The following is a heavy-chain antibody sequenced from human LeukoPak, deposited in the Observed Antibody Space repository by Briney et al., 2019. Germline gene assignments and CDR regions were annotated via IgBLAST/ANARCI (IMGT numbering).Heavy chain of an antibody. CDR1: GFTFSSYA. V-gene: IGHV3-23*01. J-gene: IGHJ6*02. CDR2: ISGSGGST. CDR3: AGGNRIVVVPVPMDV. Sequence: GGSLRLSCAASGFTFSSYAMSWVRQAPGKGLEWVSAISGSGGSTYYADSVKGRFTISRDNSKNTLYLQMNSLRAEDTAVYYCAGGNRIVVVPVPMDVWGQGTTVTVSS. D-gene: IGHD2-2*01.